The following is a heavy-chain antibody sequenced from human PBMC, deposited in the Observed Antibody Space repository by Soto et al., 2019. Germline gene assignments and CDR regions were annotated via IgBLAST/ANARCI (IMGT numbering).Heavy chain of an antibody. CDR2: FDPEHGET. CDR1: GYTLTELS. CDR3: ATVNDYGDSVELSGYFDY. V-gene: IGHV1-24*01. D-gene: IGHD4-17*01. Sequence: ASVKVSCKVSGYTLTELSMHWVRQAPGKGLEWMGGFDPEHGETIYAQRFQGRVTMTEDTSTDTAYMELSSLRSEDTAVYYCATVNDYGDSVELSGYFDYWGQGTLVTVSS. J-gene: IGHJ4*02.